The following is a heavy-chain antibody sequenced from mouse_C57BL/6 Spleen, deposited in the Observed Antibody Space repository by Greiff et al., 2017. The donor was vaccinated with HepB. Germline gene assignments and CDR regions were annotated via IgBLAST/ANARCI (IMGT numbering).Heavy chain of an antibody. V-gene: IGHV3-6*01. CDR1: GYSITSGYY. CDR3: ARDDYGSSYLDY. J-gene: IGHJ2*01. D-gene: IGHD1-1*01. Sequence: EVKVEESGPGLVKPSQSLSLTCSVTGYSITSGYYWHWIRQFPGNNLEWMGYLSYDGSNNYNPSLKNRISITRDTSKNQFFLKLNSVTTEDTATYYCARDDYGSSYLDYWGQGTTLTVSS. CDR2: LSYDGSN.